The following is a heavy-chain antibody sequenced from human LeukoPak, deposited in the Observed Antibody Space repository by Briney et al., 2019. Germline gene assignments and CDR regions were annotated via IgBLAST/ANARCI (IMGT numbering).Heavy chain of an antibody. CDR3: ARADYYGSGSYLQNFDY. J-gene: IGHJ4*01. D-gene: IGHD3-10*01. V-gene: IGHV4-59*01. CDR2: IYYSGST. CDR1: GGSISSYY. Sequence: PSETPSLTCTVSGGSISSYYWSWIRQPPGKGLEWIGYIYYSGSTNYNPSLKSRVTISVDTSKNQFSLKLSSVTAADTAVYYCARADYYGSGSYLQNFDYWGQGTLVTVSS.